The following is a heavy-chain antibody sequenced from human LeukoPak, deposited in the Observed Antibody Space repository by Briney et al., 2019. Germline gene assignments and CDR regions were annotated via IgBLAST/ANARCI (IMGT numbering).Heavy chain of an antibody. D-gene: IGHD2-21*02. V-gene: IGHV3-30*18. CDR3: AKHDGPIVVVTVKLDY. J-gene: IGHJ4*02. Sequence: GGSLRLSCVASGCTFSSYGMHWVRQAPGKGLEWVAFISSDGNKNYYEDSVKGRFTISRDNSKNTLFLQMSSLRPEDTAVYYCAKHDGPIVVVTVKLDYWGQGTLVTVSS. CDR2: ISSDGNKN. CDR1: GCTFSSYG.